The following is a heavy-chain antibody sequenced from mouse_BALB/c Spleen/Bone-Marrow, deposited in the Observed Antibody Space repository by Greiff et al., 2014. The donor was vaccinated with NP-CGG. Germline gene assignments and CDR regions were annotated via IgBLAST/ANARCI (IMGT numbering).Heavy chain of an antibody. Sequence: VQLQQSGPSLVKPSQTLSLTCSVTGDSITRGYWNWIRKFPGNKLEYMGYITYSANTYYNPSLKSRLSITRDTSKNQNYLQLNSVTTEDTATYYCATGYYFDYWGQGTTLPVSS. CDR2: ITYSANT. D-gene: IGHD4-1*01. J-gene: IGHJ2*01. CDR3: ATGYYFDY. V-gene: IGHV3-8*02. CDR1: GDSITRGY.